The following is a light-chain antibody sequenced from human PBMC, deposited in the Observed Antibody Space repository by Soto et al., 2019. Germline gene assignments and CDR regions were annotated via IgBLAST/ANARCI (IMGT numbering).Light chain of an antibody. J-gene: IGKJ4*01. CDR2: RVS. V-gene: IGKV2-30*01. CDR1: QSLIYRDGNTY. CDR3: MQGTHWPELT. Sequence: DLVLTPSPLSLSVTLGQPASLSCRSSQSLIYRDGNTYLNWFHQRPRQSPRRLIYRVSNRDSGVPERFSGSRSATDFTPTISRVEAEDVGVYYCMQGTHWPELTFVGGTKVEMK.